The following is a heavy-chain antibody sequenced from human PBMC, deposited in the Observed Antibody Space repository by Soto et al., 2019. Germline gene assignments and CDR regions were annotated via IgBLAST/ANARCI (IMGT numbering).Heavy chain of an antibody. CDR3: AKVREDLVLLVALDF. V-gene: IGHV3-30*18. D-gene: IGHD2-8*01. Sequence: WWSLRLSCSASVFTLSDYAIHWFRQAPGKGLEWVAVISDDASDKYYGDSVKGRFTISRDSSKNTLYLQMNNLRPEDTAVYYCAKVREDLVLLVALDFWGQGTLVTVSS. J-gene: IGHJ4*02. CDR2: ISDDASDK. CDR1: VFTLSDYA.